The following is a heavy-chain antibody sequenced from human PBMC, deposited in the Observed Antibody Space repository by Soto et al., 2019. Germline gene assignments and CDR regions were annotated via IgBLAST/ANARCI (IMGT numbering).Heavy chain of an antibody. CDR2: INTYNGNT. CDR1: GYTFTRYG. V-gene: IGHV1-18*01. J-gene: IGHJ6*02. Sequence: GXSVKVSCKASGYTFTRYGIGWARQAPGQGLEWMGWINTYNGNTNYAQNVQGRVTLTTDTSTSTAYMELRSLRSNDTAIYYCAMVDVYVTPSPQDVWGQGTTVIVSS. CDR3: AMVDVYVTPSPQDV. D-gene: IGHD3-16*01.